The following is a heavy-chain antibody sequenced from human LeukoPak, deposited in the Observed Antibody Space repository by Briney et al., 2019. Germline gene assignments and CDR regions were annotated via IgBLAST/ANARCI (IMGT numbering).Heavy chain of an antibody. CDR3: AYSGSYWAPPY. CDR1: GGTFSSYA. CDR2: IIPILGTA. Sequence: SVKVSCKASGGTFSSYAISWVRQAPGQGLEWMGRIIPILGTANYAQKFQGRVTITADKSTSTAYMELSSLRSEDTAVYYCAYSGSYWAPPYWGQGTLVTVSS. J-gene: IGHJ4*02. V-gene: IGHV1-69*04. D-gene: IGHD1-26*01.